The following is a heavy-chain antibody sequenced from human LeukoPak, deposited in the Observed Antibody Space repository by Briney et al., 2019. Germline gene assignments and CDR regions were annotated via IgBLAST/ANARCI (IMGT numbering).Heavy chain of an antibody. D-gene: IGHD2-2*01. V-gene: IGHV4-30-2*01. CDR1: GGSISSGGYY. CDR3: ARFMYQLFSYYFDY. CDR2: IYHSGST. J-gene: IGHJ4*02. Sequence: SQTLSLTCTVSGGSISSGGYYWSWIRQPPEKGLEWIGYIYHSGSTYYNPSLKSRVTISVDRSKNQFSLKLSSVTAADTAVYYCARFMYQLFSYYFDYWGQGTLVTVSS.